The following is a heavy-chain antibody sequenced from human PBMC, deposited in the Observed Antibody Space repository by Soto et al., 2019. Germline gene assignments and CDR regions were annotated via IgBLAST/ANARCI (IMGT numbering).Heavy chain of an antibody. CDR2: IYWDDDK. V-gene: IGHV2-5*02. J-gene: IGHJ5*02. D-gene: IGHD4-17*01. CDR3: AHRTSTVTWWFDP. CDR1: GFSLTTRGVG. Sequence: QITLKESGPTLVKPTQTLTLTCTFSGFSLTTRGVGLDWIRQPPEKPLEGLALIYWDDDKRSSPSLKSRLTFTKDISKNQVVLTMTNMYPAVTATYFCAHRTSTVTWWFDPWGQGTLVTVSS.